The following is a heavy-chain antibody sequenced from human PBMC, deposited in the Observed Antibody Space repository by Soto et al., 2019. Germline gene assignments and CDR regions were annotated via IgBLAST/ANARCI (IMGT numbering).Heavy chain of an antibody. J-gene: IGHJ5*02. CDR2: ISSGGSHT. CDR3: AMVRGGGTDL. D-gene: IGHD3-16*01. Sequence: PRLSCSASGFTFSEHYMSWIRQAPGKGLEWVAYISSGGSHTDYADSVRGRFTSSRDNTKSSLYLQMNSLRDEDTAVYFCAMVRGGGTDLLGPGTMVSVYS. V-gene: IGHV3-11*06. CDR1: GFTFSEHY.